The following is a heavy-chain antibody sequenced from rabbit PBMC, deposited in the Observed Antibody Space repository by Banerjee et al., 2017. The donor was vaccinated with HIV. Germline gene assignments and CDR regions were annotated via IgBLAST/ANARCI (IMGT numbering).Heavy chain of an antibody. CDR3: ARGDAGSSWGLDL. V-gene: IGHV1S45*01. J-gene: IGHJ3*01. D-gene: IGHD4-2*01. CDR1: GFSFSNKYV. CDR2: INTSSGNT. Sequence: QEQLEESGGDLVKPEGSLTLTCTASGFSFSNKYVMCWVRQAPGKGLEWIACINTSSGNTVYASWAKGRFTITRSTSLNTVTLQLNSLTAADTATYFCARGDAGSSWGLDLWGPGTLVTVS.